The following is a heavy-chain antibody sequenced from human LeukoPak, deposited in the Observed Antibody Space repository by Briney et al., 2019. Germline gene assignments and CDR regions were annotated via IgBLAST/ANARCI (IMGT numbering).Heavy chain of an antibody. D-gene: IGHD5-24*01. CDR1: GFTFSNYG. CDR2: ISGSGGST. J-gene: IGHJ4*02. V-gene: IGHV3-23*01. Sequence: GTLRLSCAASGFTFSNYGMSWVRQAPGKGLEWVSAISGSGGSTYYADSVKGRFTIPRDNSKNTLYLQMNSLRAEDTAVYYCAKSGYSLRDGYNWADYWGQGTLVTVSS. CDR3: AKSGYSLRDGYNWADY.